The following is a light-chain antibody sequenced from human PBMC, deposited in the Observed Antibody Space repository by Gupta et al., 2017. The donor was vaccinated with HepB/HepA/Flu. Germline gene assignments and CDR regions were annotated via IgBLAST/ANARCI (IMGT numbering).Light chain of an antibody. CDR1: SSNIGAHYD. Sequence: QSGLTQPPSVSGAPGQRVTISCTGSSSNIGAHYDVHWYQQLPKTAPKLLLYDNNRRPSGVPDRFSGSTSGTSASLAITGLQTEDAADYYCQSFDTSLSSVVFGGGTKLTVL. V-gene: IGLV1-40*01. J-gene: IGLJ2*01. CDR3: QSFDTSLSSVV. CDR2: DNN.